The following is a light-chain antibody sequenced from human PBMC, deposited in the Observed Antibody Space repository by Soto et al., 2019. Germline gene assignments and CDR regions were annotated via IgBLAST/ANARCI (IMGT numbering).Light chain of an antibody. CDR3: QQRSNWPPEVT. CDR2: DAS. Sequence: EIVLTQSPDTLSLSPGERATLSCRASQSVRSSLAWYQQKPGQAPRLLIYDASNRATGIPARFSGSGSGTDFTLTISSLEPEDVEVYYCQQRSNWPPEVTFGPGTKVDIK. J-gene: IGKJ3*01. V-gene: IGKV3-11*01. CDR1: QSVRSS.